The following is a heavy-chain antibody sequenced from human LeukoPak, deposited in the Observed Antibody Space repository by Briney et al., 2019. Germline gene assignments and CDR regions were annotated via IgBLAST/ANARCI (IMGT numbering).Heavy chain of an antibody. CDR1: GFTFSSYW. CDR2: IKQDGSEK. CDR3: ARDSESSSNTFDY. V-gene: IGHV3-7*01. J-gene: IGHJ4*02. D-gene: IGHD6-6*01. Sequence: GGSLRLSCAASGFTFSSYWMSWVRQAPGKGLEWVANIKQDGSEKYYVDSVKGRFTISRDNAKNSLYLQMNSLRAEDTAVYYCARDSESSSNTFDYWGQGTLVTVSS.